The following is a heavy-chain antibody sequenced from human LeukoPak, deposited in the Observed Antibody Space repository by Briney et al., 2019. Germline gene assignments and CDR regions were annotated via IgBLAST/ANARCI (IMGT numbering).Heavy chain of an antibody. J-gene: IGHJ5*02. CDR1: GGSISTYY. CDR3: ARGGFLDPFDP. Sequence: PSGTLSLTCTVSGGSISTYYWSWIRQPPGKGLEWIGYIYYSGSTKYNPSLKSRVTISVDPSKNQFSLKLRSVTAADTAAYYCARGGFLDPFDPWGRGTLVTVSS. D-gene: IGHD1-1*01. CDR2: IYYSGST. V-gene: IGHV4-59*01.